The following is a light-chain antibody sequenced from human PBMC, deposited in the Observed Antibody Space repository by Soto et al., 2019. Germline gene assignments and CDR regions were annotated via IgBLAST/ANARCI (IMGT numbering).Light chain of an antibody. V-gene: IGLV2-23*03. J-gene: IGLJ2*01. CDR3: CSDAGSSTFVV. CDR2: EGS. CDR1: SSDVGSYNL. Sequence: QSALTQPASVSGSPGQSITISCTGTSSDVGSYNLVSWYQQHPGKAPKLMIYEGSKRPSGVSNRFSGSKSGNTASLTISGLHAEYEADYYCCSDAGSSTFVVFGGGTKRTV.